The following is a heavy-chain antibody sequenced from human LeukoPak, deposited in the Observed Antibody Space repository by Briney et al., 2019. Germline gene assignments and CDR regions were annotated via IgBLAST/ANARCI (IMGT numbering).Heavy chain of an antibody. CDR2: IYYSGST. D-gene: IGHD6-19*01. Sequence: PSETLSLTCTVSGGSISSGGYYWSWIRQPPGKGLEWIGYIYYSGSTNYNPSLKSRVTISVDTSKNQFSLKLSSVTAADTAVYCCARVTHSSGRYFDYWGQGTLVTVSS. J-gene: IGHJ4*02. V-gene: IGHV4-61*08. CDR1: GGSISSGGYY. CDR3: ARVTHSSGRYFDY.